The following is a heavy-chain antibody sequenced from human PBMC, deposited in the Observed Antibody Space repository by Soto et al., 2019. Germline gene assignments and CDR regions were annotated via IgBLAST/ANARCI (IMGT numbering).Heavy chain of an antibody. V-gene: IGHV4-59*12. Sequence: SEPLSLTCTVSGGSISSYYWSWIRQPPGKGLEWIGYIYYSGSTNCNPSLKSRVTISVDTSKNQFSLKLSSVTAADTAVYYCARALLGYCSGGSCYPYYYGMDVWGQGTTVTVSS. CDR2: IYYSGST. CDR1: GGSISSYY. CDR3: ARALLGYCSGGSCYPYYYGMDV. J-gene: IGHJ6*02. D-gene: IGHD2-15*01.